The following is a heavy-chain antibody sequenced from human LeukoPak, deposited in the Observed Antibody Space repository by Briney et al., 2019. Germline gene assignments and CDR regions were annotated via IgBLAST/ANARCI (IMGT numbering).Heavy chain of an antibody. V-gene: IGHV4-34*01. CDR1: GGPFSGYY. J-gene: IGHJ4*02. CDR3: ARHHRYYDSSGYHDY. D-gene: IGHD3-22*01. Sequence: SETLSLTCAVYGGPFSGYYWSWIRQPPGKGLEWIGEINHSGSTNYNPSLKSRVTISVDTSKNQFSLKLSSVTAADTAVYYCARHHRYYDSSGYHDYWGQGTLVTVSS. CDR2: INHSGST.